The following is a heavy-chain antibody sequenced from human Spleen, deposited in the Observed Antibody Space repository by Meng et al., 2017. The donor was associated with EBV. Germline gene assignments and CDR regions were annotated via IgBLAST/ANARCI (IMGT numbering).Heavy chain of an antibody. Sequence: QVQLQESGPGLVKPSETLSLTFSVSGCSVSRGSYYWSWIRQPPGKGLEWIGYIYHSGSTKYNPSLTSRVTISVDTSKNQFSLNLRSVTAADTAVYYCARDGYSSGIDYWGQGTLVTVSS. CDR2: IYHSGST. J-gene: IGHJ4*02. CDR3: ARDGYSSGIDY. CDR1: GCSVSRGSYY. D-gene: IGHD6-19*01. V-gene: IGHV4-61*01.